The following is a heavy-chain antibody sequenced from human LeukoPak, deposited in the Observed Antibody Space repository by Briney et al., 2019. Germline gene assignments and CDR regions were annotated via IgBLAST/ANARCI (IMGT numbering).Heavy chain of an antibody. J-gene: IGHJ5*02. D-gene: IGHD3-3*01. CDR2: INHSGST. V-gene: IGHV4-34*01. CDR3: ARVSYYDFWGGWYQRDWFDP. Sequence: PSETLSLTCAVYGGSFSGYYWSWIRQPPGKGLEWIGEINHSGSTNYNPSLKSRVTISVDTSKDQFSLKLSSVTAADTAVYYCARVSYYDFWGGWYQRDWFDPWGQGTLVTVSS. CDR1: GGSFSGYY.